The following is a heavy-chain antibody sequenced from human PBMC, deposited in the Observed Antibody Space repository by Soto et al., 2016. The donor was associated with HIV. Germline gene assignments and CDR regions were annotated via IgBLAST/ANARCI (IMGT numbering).Heavy chain of an antibody. CDR1: GDSISSGPYY. Sequence: QVQLQESGPGLVKPSQTLSLTCNVSGDSISSGPYYWSWIRQHPGKGLEWIGYIYYSGSTYYNPSLKGRLTISVDTSKNQFSLKLTSVTAADTAVYYCARTQRGRTYGYDSSGYHYGMDVWGPGTTVTVSS. D-gene: IGHD3-22*01. CDR3: ARTQRGRTYGYDSSGYHYGMDV. V-gene: IGHV4-31*03. CDR2: IYYSGST. J-gene: IGHJ6*02.